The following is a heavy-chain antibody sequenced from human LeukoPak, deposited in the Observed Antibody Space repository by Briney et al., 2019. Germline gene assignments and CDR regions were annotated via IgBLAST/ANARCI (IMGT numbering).Heavy chain of an antibody. CDR2: INHSGST. D-gene: IGHD3-22*01. J-gene: IGHJ4*02. Sequence: PSETLSLTCTVSGGSITSSSYYWGWIRQPPGKGLEWIGEINHSGSTNYNPSLKSRVTISVDTSKNQFSLKLSSVTAADTAVYYCASAPHFHYYDSSGYYYWGQGTLVTVSS. CDR1: GGSITSSSYY. CDR3: ASAPHFHYYDSSGYYY. V-gene: IGHV4-39*07.